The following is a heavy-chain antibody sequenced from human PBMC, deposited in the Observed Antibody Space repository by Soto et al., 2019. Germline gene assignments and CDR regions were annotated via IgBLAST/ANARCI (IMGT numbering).Heavy chain of an antibody. CDR2: IYYTGST. D-gene: IGHD3-22*01. CDR3: ARVDSSGSYFDS. CDR1: GGSISSYY. Sequence: QVQLQESGPGLVKPSETLSLTCTVSGGSISSYYWRWIRQPPGKGLEWIAYIYYTGSTNYNRSLKSRVTLSANTSKNQFSMKLSSVTAADTAMYYCARVDSSGSYFDSWGQGTLVTVSS. V-gene: IGHV4-59*01. J-gene: IGHJ4*02.